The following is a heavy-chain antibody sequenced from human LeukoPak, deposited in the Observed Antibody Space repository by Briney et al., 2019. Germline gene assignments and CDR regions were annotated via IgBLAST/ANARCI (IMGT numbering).Heavy chain of an antibody. CDR2: FDPEDGET. CDR3: ATADSGGQAFDY. D-gene: IGHD2-15*01. Sequence: GASVKVSCKVSGYTLTELSMHWVRQAPGKGLEWMGGFDPEDGETIYAQKFQGRVTMTEDTSTDTAYTELSSLRSEDTAVYYCATADSGGQAFDYWGQGTLVTVSS. V-gene: IGHV1-24*01. CDR1: GYTLTELS. J-gene: IGHJ4*02.